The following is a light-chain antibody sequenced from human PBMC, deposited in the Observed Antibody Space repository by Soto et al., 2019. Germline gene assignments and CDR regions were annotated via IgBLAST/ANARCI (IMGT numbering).Light chain of an antibody. CDR2: DVS. Sequence: QSALTQPASVSGSPGQSITISCTGTSSDVGGYNFVSWYQHYPGKAPKLLIYDVSTRPLGISHRFSGSKSGSTASLTVSGLRAEDEADYFCSSFTTSTTRVVFGAGTKLTVL. CDR3: SSFTTSTTRVV. CDR1: SSDVGGYNF. J-gene: IGLJ2*01. V-gene: IGLV2-14*03.